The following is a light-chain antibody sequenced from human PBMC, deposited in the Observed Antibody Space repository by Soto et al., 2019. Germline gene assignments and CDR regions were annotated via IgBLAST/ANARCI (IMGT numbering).Light chain of an antibody. V-gene: IGKV3-20*01. CDR3: QQYDSSPRT. J-gene: IGKJ1*01. CDR1: QSVSTRS. CDR2: GAS. Sequence: EIVLTQSPGTLSFSPWEIAALSWMASQSVSTRSLAWYQQKPGQAPRPLISGASSRAADIPDRFSGSGPGTDFTLTINRLEPEDFAVYYCQQYDSSPRTFGQGTKV.